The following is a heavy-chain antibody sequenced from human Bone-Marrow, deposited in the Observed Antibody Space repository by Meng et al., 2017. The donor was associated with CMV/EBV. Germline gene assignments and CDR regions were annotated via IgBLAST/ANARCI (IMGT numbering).Heavy chain of an antibody. Sequence: ASVKVSCKASGYTFTSYGISWVRQAPGQGLEWMGWIHPHRGDTNYAQKFQGRVTMTRDTSISTAYMELSRLRSDDTAVYYCAARPYRDDYWGQETLVTVSS. V-gene: IGHV1-2*02. D-gene: IGHD1-26*01. CDR2: IHPHRGDT. CDR1: GYTFTSYG. J-gene: IGHJ4*02. CDR3: AARPYRDDY.